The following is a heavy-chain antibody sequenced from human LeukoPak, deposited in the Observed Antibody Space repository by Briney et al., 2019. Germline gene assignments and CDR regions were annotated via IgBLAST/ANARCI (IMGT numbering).Heavy chain of an antibody. J-gene: IGHJ4*02. CDR3: ARGFRWDDYCFDY. Sequence: ASVKVSCKASGGTFSKYTISWVRQRPGQGLEWMGGITPLFGTANYAQKFQGRVTITADESTSTAYMELSSLRSEDTAVYYCARGFRWDDYCFDYWGQGTLVTVSS. V-gene: IGHV1-69*13. D-gene: IGHD1-26*01. CDR2: ITPLFGTA. CDR1: GGTFSKYT.